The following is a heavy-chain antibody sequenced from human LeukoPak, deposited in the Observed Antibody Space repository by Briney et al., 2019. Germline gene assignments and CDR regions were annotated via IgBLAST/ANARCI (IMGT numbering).Heavy chain of an antibody. Sequence: GGSLRLSCAASGFTFDDYGMSWVRQAPGKGLEWVSGINWNGGSTSYADSVKGRFTISRDNAKNSLYLQMNSLRPEDTAVYYCAKGGGTGYSSSWYSNWGQGTLVTVSS. CDR3: AKGGGTGYSSSWYSN. D-gene: IGHD6-13*01. CDR2: INWNGGST. V-gene: IGHV3-20*04. CDR1: GFTFDDYG. J-gene: IGHJ4*02.